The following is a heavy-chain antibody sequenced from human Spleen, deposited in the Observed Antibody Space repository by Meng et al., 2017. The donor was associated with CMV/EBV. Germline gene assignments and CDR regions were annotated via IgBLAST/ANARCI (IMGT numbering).Heavy chain of an antibody. J-gene: IGHJ4*02. CDR3: ARVEVGITSGDY. V-gene: IGHV1-18*01. Sequence: QVELGASGGWVTKPAAQVKLSCKASRHHFTNYGLIWVRKAHGQGLEWMGWISAYNGNTNYAPTLQGRLTMTTDTSTSKAYMELRSLRSDDTAVYYCARVEVGITSGDYWGQGTLVTVSS. CDR1: RHHFTNYG. D-gene: IGHD1-26*01. CDR2: ISAYNGNT.